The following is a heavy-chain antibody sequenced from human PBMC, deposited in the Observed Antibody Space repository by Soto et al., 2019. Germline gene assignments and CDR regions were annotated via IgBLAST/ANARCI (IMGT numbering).Heavy chain of an antibody. CDR3: ARGSHSSGSLTLFDY. CDR2: INPNSGGT. CDR1: GFTFTGYY. Sequence: QVQLVQSGAEVKKPGASVKVSCKASGFTFTGYYMHWVRQAPGQGLEWMGWINPNSGGTNYAQKFQGRVTMTRDTSISTAYMELSRLRSDDTAVYYCARGSHSSGSLTLFDYWGQGTLVTVSS. D-gene: IGHD3-22*01. J-gene: IGHJ4*02. V-gene: IGHV1-2*02.